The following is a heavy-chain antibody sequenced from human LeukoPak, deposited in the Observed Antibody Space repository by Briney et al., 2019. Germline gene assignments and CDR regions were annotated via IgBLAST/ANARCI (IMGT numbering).Heavy chain of an antibody. V-gene: IGHV4-59*08. D-gene: IGHD2-15*01. Sequence: PSETLFLTCTVSGGSISSYYWSWIRQPPGKGLEWIGYIYSSGSTTYNPSLKSRVTISVDTSKNQFSLKLSSVTAADTAVYYCARRYCSDGSCYSSLDFWGQGTLVTVSS. J-gene: IGHJ4*02. CDR3: ARRYCSDGSCYSSLDF. CDR1: GGSISSYY. CDR2: IYSSGST.